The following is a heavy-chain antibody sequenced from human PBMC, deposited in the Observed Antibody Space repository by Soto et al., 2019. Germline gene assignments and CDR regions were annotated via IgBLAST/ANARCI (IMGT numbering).Heavy chain of an antibody. J-gene: IGHJ4*02. CDR2: ITPIFGTA. CDR1: GGTFSSSA. CDR3: ARGDGIAVAAARPYYFDY. Sequence: GASVKVSCKASGGTFSSSAISWVRPAPGQGLEWMGGITPIFGTANYAQKFQGRVTITADESTSTAYMELSSLRSEDTAVYYCARGDGIAVAAARPYYFDYWGQGTLVTVS. V-gene: IGHV1-69*13. D-gene: IGHD6-19*01.